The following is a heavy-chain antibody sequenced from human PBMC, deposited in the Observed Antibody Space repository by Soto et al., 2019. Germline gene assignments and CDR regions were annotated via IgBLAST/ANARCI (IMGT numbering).Heavy chain of an antibody. J-gene: IGHJ6*02. V-gene: IGHV3-30-3*01. Sequence: GGSLRLSCAASGFTFGTYPMHWIRQAPGKGLEWVAVISYDGSNKYYADSVKGRFTISRDNSKNTLYLQMNSLRAEDTAVYYCARDQRGAYYYYDMDVWGQGTTVTVS. CDR3: ARDQRGAYYYYDMDV. CDR1: GFTFGTYP. CDR2: ISYDGSNK.